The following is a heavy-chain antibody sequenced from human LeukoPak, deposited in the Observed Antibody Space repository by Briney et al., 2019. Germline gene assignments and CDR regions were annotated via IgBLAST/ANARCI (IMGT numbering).Heavy chain of an antibody. CDR3: ARGVYYDFWSGYYTEDWFDP. Sequence: PSGTLSLTCAVSGGSISSSYYWSWIRQPPGKGLEWIGYIYYSGSTNYNPSLKSRVTISVDTSKNQFSLKLSSVTAADTAVYYCARGVYYDFWSGYYTEDWFDPWGQGTLVTVSS. J-gene: IGHJ5*02. CDR1: GGSISSSYY. CDR2: IYYSGST. V-gene: IGHV4-61*01. D-gene: IGHD3-3*01.